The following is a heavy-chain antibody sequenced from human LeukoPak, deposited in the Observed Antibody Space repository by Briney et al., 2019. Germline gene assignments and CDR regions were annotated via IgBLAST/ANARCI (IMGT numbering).Heavy chain of an antibody. D-gene: IGHD3-3*01. Sequence: SETLSLTCTVSGGSISSYYWSWIRQPPGKGLEWIGYIYYSGSTNYNPSLKSRVTISVDTSKNQFSLKLSSVTAADTAVYYCARGRYYDFWSGPIYMDVWGKGTTVTVSS. J-gene: IGHJ6*03. CDR2: IYYSGST. CDR1: GGSISSYY. CDR3: ARGRYYDFWSGPIYMDV. V-gene: IGHV4-59*12.